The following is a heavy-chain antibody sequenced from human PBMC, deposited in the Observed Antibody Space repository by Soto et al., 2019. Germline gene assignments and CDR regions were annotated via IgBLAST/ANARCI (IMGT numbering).Heavy chain of an antibody. V-gene: IGHV4-30-4*01. CDR1: GGSISSGNYY. D-gene: IGHD1-7*01. J-gene: IGHJ4*02. Sequence: QVQLQESGPGLVKPSQTLSLTCTVSGGSISSGNYYWSWIRQPPGKGLEWIGFISYSGSTYYNASLKSRLTISVDTSKNQFSLKLSFVTAADTAVYYCATMGTPATGLYYFDYGGQGTLVTVSS. CDR2: ISYSGST. CDR3: ATMGTPATGLYYFDY.